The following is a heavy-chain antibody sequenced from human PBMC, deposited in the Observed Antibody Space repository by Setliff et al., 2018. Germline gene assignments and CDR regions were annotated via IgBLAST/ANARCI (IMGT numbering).Heavy chain of an antibody. CDR2: IKQDGSTK. J-gene: IGHJ3*02. CDR1: GFSFSRHW. V-gene: IGHV3-7*01. D-gene: IGHD3-22*01. CDR3: VRDDADNYDAFDN. Sequence: QTGGSLRLSYVVSGFSFSRHWMSWVRQAPGKGLEWVADIKQDGSTKYYLDSVKGRFTISRDNAKRSLYLQMNGLRADDTGVYYCVRDDADNYDAFDNWGQGTLVTVSS.